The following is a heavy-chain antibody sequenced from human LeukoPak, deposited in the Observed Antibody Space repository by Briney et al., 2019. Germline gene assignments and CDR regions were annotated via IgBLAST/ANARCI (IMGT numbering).Heavy chain of an antibody. CDR1: GYSISTSYY. CDR3: ARAGYGDSDFDY. D-gene: IGHD4-17*01. J-gene: IGHJ4*02. CDR2: IYHSGNT. V-gene: IGHV4-38-2*02. Sequence: SETLSLTCTVSGYSISTSYYWGWIRQPPGKGLEWIGSIYHSGNTYYNPSLNSRVTISVDTSKNQFSLKLNSVTAADTAVYYCARAGYGDSDFDYWGQGTLVTVSS.